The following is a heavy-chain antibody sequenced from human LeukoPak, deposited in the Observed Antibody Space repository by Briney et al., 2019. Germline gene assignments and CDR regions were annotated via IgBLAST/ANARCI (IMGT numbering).Heavy chain of an antibody. V-gene: IGHV4-30-2*01. CDR1: GGSISSGGYY. CDR3: ARVRGRPSYYYYYMDV. CDR2: IYHSGST. J-gene: IGHJ6*03. D-gene: IGHD3-10*01. Sequence: SETLSLTCTVSGGSISSGGYYLSWIRQPPGKGLEWIGYIYHSGSTYYNPSLKSRVTISVDRSKNQFSLKLSSVTAADTAVYYCARVRGRPSYYYYYMDVWGKGTTVTVSS.